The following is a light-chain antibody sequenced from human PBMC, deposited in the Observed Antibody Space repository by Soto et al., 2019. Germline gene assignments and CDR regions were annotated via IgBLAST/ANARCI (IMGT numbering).Light chain of an antibody. CDR1: QSVRSN. CDR2: EAS. V-gene: IGKV3-11*01. J-gene: IGKJ1*01. Sequence: EIVMTQSPATLSVSPGERFTLSCRASQSVRSNLAWYQQKPGQAPRLLIYEASTRATGIPARFSGSGSGTDFTLTISSLEPEDFAVYYCQQRSNWPRTFGQGTKVDNK. CDR3: QQRSNWPRT.